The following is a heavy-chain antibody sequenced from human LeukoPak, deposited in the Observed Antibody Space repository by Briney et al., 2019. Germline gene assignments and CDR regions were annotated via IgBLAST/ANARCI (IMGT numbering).Heavy chain of an antibody. CDR1: GFTFSRYW. CDR3: ARDNDGKDV. V-gene: IGHV3-7*01. D-gene: IGHD2-8*01. CDR2: INQDGSAK. Sequence: GGSLRLSCVASGFTFSRYWMSWVRQAPGKGLAWVANINQDGSAKFYVDSVKGRFTISRDNAKNSVYLQVNSLRAEDTAAYYCARDNDGKDVWGKGTTVIVSS. J-gene: IGHJ6*01.